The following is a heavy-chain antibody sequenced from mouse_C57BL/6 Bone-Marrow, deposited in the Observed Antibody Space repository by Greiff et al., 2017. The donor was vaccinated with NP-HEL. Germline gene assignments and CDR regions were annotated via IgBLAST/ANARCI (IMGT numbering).Heavy chain of an antibody. D-gene: IGHD2-3*01. CDR1: GFNIKDDY. CDR3: TYDGYPFYAMDY. Sequence: VQLQQSGAELVRPGASVKLSCTASGFNIKDDYMHWVKQRPEQGLEWIGWIDPENCDTEYASKFQGKATITADTSSNTAYLQLSSLTSEDTAVYYCTYDGYPFYAMDYWGQGTSVTVSS. J-gene: IGHJ4*01. CDR2: IDPENCDT. V-gene: IGHV14-4*01.